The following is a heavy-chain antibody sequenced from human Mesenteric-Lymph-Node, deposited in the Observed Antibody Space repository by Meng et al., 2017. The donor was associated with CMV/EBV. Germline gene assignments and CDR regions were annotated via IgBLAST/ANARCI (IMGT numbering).Heavy chain of an antibody. CDR1: GYTFTGYY. J-gene: IGHJ6*02. Sequence: ASVKVSCKASGYTFTGYYMHWVRQAPGQGLEWMGWINPNSGGTNYAQKFQGRVTMTRDTSIRTVYMELNNLRSDDTAVYYCARDLLEWRTSESGDYYYGMDVWGQGTTVTVSS. V-gene: IGHV1-2*02. D-gene: IGHD3-3*01. CDR3: ARDLLEWRTSESGDYYYGMDV. CDR2: INPNSGGT.